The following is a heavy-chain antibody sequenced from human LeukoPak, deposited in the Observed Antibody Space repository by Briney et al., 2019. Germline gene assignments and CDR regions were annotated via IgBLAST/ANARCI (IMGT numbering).Heavy chain of an antibody. V-gene: IGHV3-21*01. D-gene: IGHD6-13*01. CDR1: GFTFSSYS. Sequence: GGSLRLSCAASGFTFSSYSMNWVRQAPGKGLEWVSSISSSSSYIYYADSVKGRFTISRDNAKNSLYLQMNSLRAEDTAVYYCAIRLAGQNYFDYWGQGTLVTVSS. J-gene: IGHJ4*02. CDR3: AIRLAGQNYFDY. CDR2: ISSSSSYI.